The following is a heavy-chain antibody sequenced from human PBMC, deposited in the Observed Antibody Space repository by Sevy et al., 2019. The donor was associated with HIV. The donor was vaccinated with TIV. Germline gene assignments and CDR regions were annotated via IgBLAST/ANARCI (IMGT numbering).Heavy chain of an antibody. CDR2: IYPGESDT. V-gene: IGHV5-51*01. Sequence: GESLKISCKGSGYSFTNYWIGWVRQVPGEGLEWMGIIYPGESDTKYSPSSEGQVTLSVDKSINTAYLQWSSLKASDTAMYFCGRHSYSSTWPRVYYQMDVWGKGTTVTVSS. CDR1: GYSFTNYW. D-gene: IGHD6-13*01. J-gene: IGHJ6*03. CDR3: GRHSYSSTWPRVYYQMDV.